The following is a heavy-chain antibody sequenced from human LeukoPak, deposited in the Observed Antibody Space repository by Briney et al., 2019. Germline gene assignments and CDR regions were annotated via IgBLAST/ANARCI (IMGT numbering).Heavy chain of an antibody. V-gene: IGHV4-38-2*02. Sequence: PSETQSLTCTVSHYSISSNYYWGWIRQPPGKGLEWIGSIYHSGSTYYNPSLKSRVTISVDTSKNQFSLKLTSVTAAGTAVYYCARSSGYMSHWGQGTLVTVSS. J-gene: IGHJ4*02. CDR2: IYHSGST. CDR1: HYSISSNYY. CDR3: ARSSGYMSH. D-gene: IGHD3-22*01.